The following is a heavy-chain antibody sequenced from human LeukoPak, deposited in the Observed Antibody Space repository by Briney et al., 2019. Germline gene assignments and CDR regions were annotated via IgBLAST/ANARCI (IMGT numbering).Heavy chain of an antibody. J-gene: IGHJ3*02. CDR2: IYVGDSDT. Sequence: GESLKISCKGSGYSFTTYWIGWVRQMPGKGLEWMGIIYVGDSDTRYSPSFQGQVTISADKSISTAYLQWSSLRASDTAMYYCASLESMAGTHGLDIWGQGTMVTVSS. D-gene: IGHD6-19*01. V-gene: IGHV5-51*01. CDR1: GYSFTTYW. CDR3: ASLESMAGTHGLDI.